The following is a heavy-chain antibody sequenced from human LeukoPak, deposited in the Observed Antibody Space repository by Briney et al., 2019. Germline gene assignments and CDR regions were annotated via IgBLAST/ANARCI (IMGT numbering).Heavy chain of an antibody. J-gene: IGHJ1*01. Sequence: SETLSLTCTVSGGSISSYYWSWIRQPAGKGLEWIGRIYTSGSTNYNPSLKSRVTISVDTSKNQFSLNLSSVTAAVTAVYYCAREKVEFSGSYYLGYFQHWGQGTLVTVSS. CDR1: GGSISSYY. V-gene: IGHV4-4*07. CDR2: IYTSGST. CDR3: AREKVEFSGSYYLGYFQH. D-gene: IGHD1-26*01.